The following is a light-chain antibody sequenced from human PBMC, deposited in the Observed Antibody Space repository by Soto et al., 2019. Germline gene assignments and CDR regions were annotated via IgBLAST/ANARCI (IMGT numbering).Light chain of an antibody. V-gene: IGKV4-1*01. CDR3: QQYYSTPLT. CDR2: WTS. J-gene: IGKJ4*01. CDR1: QSLFYSSINKNY. Sequence: DIVMSQSPDSLAVSLGERAIINCKSSQSLFYSSINKNYLAWYQQKPGQPPKLLIYWTSTRGSGVPDRFSGRGSETYFTLTINSLQAEDVAVYYCQQYYSTPLTFGGGTKVAIK.